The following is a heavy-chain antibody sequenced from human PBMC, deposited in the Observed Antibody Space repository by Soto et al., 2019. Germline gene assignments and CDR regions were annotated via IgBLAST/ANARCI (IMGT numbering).Heavy chain of an antibody. D-gene: IGHD3-10*01. J-gene: IGHJ6*02. V-gene: IGHV3-9*01. CDR3: AKDAITMVRGVISYYGMDV. Sequence: EVQLVESGGGLVQPRRSLRLSCAASGFTFDDYAMHWVRQAPGKGLEWVSGISWNSGSIGYADSVKGRFTISRDNAKNSLYLQMNRLRAEDTALYYCAKDAITMVRGVISYYGMDVWGQGTTVTVSS. CDR1: GFTFDDYA. CDR2: ISWNSGSI.